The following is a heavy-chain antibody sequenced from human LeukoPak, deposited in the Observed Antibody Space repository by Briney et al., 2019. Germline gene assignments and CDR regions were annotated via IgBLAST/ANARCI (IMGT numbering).Heavy chain of an antibody. CDR2: IYPGDSDT. V-gene: IGHV5-51*01. D-gene: IGHD3-10*02. CDR3: ARYGRGVGASRDWFDP. J-gene: IGHJ5*02. CDR1: GYSFTTYW. Sequence: GESLKISCKGSGYSFTTYWIGWVRQLPGKGLGWMGIIYPGDSDTRYSPSFQGQVTISADKSISTAHLQWNSLKASDTAIYYCARYGRGVGASRDWFDPWGQGTLVTVSS.